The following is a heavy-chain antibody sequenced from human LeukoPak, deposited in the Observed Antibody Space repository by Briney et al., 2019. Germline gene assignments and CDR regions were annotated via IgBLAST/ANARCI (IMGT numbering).Heavy chain of an antibody. Sequence: GGSLRLSCAASGFTFSSHWMHWVRQVPGKGLVWVSRINSDGSSTSYGDSVKGRFTISRDNAKGTLYLQMHSLRVEDTAAYYCIRGPTYFDSWGQGTLVTVSS. J-gene: IGHJ4*02. CDR3: IRGPTYFDS. V-gene: IGHV3-74*01. CDR2: INSDGSST. CDR1: GFTFSSHW.